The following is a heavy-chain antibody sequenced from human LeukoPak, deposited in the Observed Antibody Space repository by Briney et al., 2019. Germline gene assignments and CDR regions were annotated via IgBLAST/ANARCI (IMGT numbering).Heavy chain of an antibody. CDR3: ARDLDYSNPNYYYYGMDV. CDR2: ISYDGSNK. Sequence: GGSLRLSCTVSDFSFSNAWMTWVRQAPGKGLEWVAVISYDGSNKYYADSVKGRFTISRDNSKNTLYLQMNSLRAEDTAVYYCARDLDYSNPNYYYYGMDVWGQGTTVTVSS. J-gene: IGHJ6*02. V-gene: IGHV3-30*19. D-gene: IGHD4-11*01. CDR1: DFSFSNAW.